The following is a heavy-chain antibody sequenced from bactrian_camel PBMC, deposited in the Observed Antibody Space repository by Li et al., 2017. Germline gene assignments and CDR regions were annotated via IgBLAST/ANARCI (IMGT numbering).Heavy chain of an antibody. V-gene: IGHV3S28*01. Sequence: AVSGDTASVYSLAWFRQAPGKEREGVARINTRYGVTAYADSVKGRFAISQGNSKNSLYLRMNSLKPEDTAMYYCAASRGVASFSAMTYAYWGQGTQVTVS. CDR3: AASRGVASFSAMTYAY. J-gene: IGHJ4*01. CDR2: INTRYGVT. D-gene: IGHD1*01. CDR1: GDTASVYS.